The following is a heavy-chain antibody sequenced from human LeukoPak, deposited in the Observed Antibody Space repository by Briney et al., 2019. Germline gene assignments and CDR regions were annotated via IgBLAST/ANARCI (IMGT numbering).Heavy chain of an antibody. CDR3: ARHPPPAAGTMEVLYYFDY. V-gene: IGHV4-4*09. J-gene: IGHJ4*02. CDR2: IYTSGST. Sequence: PSETLSLTCTVSVGSISSYYWSWIRQPPGKGLEWIVYIYTSGSTTYNPSLKSRVTISVDTSKNQFSLKLSSVTAADTAVYYCARHPPPAAGTMEVLYYFDYWGQGTLVTVSS. CDR1: VGSISSYY. D-gene: IGHD6-13*01.